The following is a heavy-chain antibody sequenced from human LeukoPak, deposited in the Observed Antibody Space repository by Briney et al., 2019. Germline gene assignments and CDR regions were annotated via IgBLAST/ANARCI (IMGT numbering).Heavy chain of an antibody. CDR3: AKGSSIAAFHYYFDY. CDR2: ISGSGGST. D-gene: IGHD6-6*01. V-gene: IGHV3-23*01. Sequence: QSGGSLRLSCAASGFTFSSYAMSWVRQAPGKGLEWVSAISGSGGSTYYADSVKGRFTISRDNSKNTLYLQMNSLRAEDTVVYYCAKGSSIAAFHYYFDYWGQGTLVTVSS. CDR1: GFTFSSYA. J-gene: IGHJ4*02.